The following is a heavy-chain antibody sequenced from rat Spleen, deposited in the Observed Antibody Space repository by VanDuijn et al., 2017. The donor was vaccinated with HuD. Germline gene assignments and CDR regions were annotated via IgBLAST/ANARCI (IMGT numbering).Heavy chain of an antibody. CDR3: VRDPGKLRTIWGYFDY. D-gene: IGHD1-6*01. J-gene: IGHJ2*01. CDR2: IWNTGGT. Sequence: QVQLKESGPDLVQPSQTLSLTCTVAGFSLTIYIVHWVRQPPGKGLEWMGVIWNTGGTRYNSALKSRLSISKDTSKSQVFLKMNSLQTEDTATYYCVRDPGKLRTIWGYFDYWGQGVMVTVSS. CDR1: GFSLTIYI. V-gene: IGHV2-41*01.